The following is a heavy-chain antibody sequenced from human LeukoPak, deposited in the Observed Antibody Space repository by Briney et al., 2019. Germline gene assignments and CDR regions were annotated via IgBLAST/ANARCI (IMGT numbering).Heavy chain of an antibody. CDR3: ARPYSGYDYYYYYMDV. V-gene: IGHV4-4*02. CDR1: GGSSSSSNW. Sequence: PSETLSLTCAVSGGSSSSSNWWSWVRQPPGKGLEWIGEIYHSGSTNYNPSLKSRVTISVDKSKNQFSLKLSSVTAADTAVYYCARPYSGYDYYYYYMDVWGKGTTVTVSS. CDR2: IYHSGST. J-gene: IGHJ6*03. D-gene: IGHD5-12*01.